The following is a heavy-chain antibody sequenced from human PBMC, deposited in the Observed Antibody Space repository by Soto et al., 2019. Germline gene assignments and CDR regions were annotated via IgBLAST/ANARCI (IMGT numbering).Heavy chain of an antibody. CDR1: GFTFSSYA. D-gene: IGHD3-3*01. CDR2: ISGSGGST. V-gene: IGHV3-23*01. J-gene: IGHJ4*02. CDR3: AKHFGVVIIYDYFDY. Sequence: GGSLRLSYAASGFTFSSYAMSWVRQAPGKGLEWVSAISGSGGSTYYADSVKGRFTISRDNSKNTLYLQMNSLRAEDTAVYYCAKHFGVVIIYDYFDYWGQGTLVTVSS.